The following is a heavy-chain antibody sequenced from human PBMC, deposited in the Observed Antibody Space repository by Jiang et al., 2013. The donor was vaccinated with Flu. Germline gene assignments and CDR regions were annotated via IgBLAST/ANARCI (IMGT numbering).Heavy chain of an antibody. D-gene: IGHD2-2*01. CDR1: GYTFSDYY. CDR3: ARDLGPIHCSSTSCHPVTNWFDP. V-gene: IGHV1-2*02. Sequence: SGAEVKKPGASVKISCGASGYTFSDYYMFWVRQAPGQGLEWMGMINPNSGGTNYAQKFQGRVTMTRDTSISTAYMELSRLRSDDTAVYYCARDLGPIHCSSTSCHPVTNWFDPWGQGTLVTVSS. CDR2: INPNSGGT. J-gene: IGHJ5*02.